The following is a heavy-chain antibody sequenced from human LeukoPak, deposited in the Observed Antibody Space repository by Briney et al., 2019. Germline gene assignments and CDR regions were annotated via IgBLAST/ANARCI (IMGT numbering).Heavy chain of an antibody. V-gene: IGHV4-59*01. D-gene: IGHD4-17*01. CDR1: GGSISSYY. CDR3: ASADYDDYYIDF. Sequence: SETLSLTCTVSGGSISSYYWSWIRQPPGKRLEWMGYIYYSGMTNYNPSLKSRVTISLDTSKNQFSLKLSSVTAADTAVYYCASADYDDYYIDFWGQGTLVTVSS. CDR2: IYYSGMT. J-gene: IGHJ4*02.